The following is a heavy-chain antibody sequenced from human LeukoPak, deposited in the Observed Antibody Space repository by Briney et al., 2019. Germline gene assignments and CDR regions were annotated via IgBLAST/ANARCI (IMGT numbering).Heavy chain of an antibody. CDR3: ARVQTLGALESFDY. CDR1: GYTFTSYG. D-gene: IGHD3-16*01. Sequence: ASVKVSCKASGYTFTSYGISWVRQAPGQGLERMGWISAYNGNTNYAQKLQGRVTMTTDTSTSTAYMELRSLRSDDTAVYYCARVQTLGALESFDYWGQGTLVTVSS. CDR2: ISAYNGNT. J-gene: IGHJ4*02. V-gene: IGHV1-18*01.